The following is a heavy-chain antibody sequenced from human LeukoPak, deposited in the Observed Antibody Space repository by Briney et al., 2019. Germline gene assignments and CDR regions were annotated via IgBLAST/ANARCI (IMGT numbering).Heavy chain of an antibody. CDR2: ISAYNGNT. D-gene: IGHD1-1*01. J-gene: IGHJ4*02. V-gene: IGHV1-18*01. CDR3: ARGARNWNYVDY. CDR1: GYTFTSYG. Sequence: ASVKVSCKASGYTFTSYGISWVRQAPGQGLEWMGWISAYNGNTNYAQKFQGRVTMTRDTSISTAYMELSRLRSDDTAVYYCARGARNWNYVDYWGQGTLVTVSS.